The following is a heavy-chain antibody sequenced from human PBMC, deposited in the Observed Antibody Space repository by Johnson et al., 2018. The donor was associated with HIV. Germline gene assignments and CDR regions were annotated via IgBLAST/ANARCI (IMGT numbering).Heavy chain of an antibody. Sequence: QVLLVESGGGVVQPGRSLRLSCAASGFTFSSYAMHWVRQAPGKGLEWVAVLWYDGSNKSYADSAKGRFPISRDNSKNTLYLQMNSLRAEDTAVYYCAKEHWVGATGDAFDIWGQGTMVTVSS. J-gene: IGHJ3*02. CDR3: AKEHWVGATGDAFDI. D-gene: IGHD1-26*01. V-gene: IGHV3-33*06. CDR2: LWYDGSNK. CDR1: GFTFSSYA.